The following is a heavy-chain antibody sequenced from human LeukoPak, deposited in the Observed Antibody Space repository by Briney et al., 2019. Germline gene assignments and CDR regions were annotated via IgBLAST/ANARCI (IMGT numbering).Heavy chain of an antibody. D-gene: IGHD3-10*01. V-gene: IGHV4-34*01. Sequence: SETLSLTCAVYGGSFSGYYWSWIRQPPGKGLEWIGEINHSGSTNYNPSLKSRVDISVDTSKNQFSLKLSSVTAADTAVYYCARWAGRGFQHWGQGTLSTVSS. CDR3: ARWAGRGFQH. CDR2: INHSGST. CDR1: GGSFSGYY. J-gene: IGHJ1*01.